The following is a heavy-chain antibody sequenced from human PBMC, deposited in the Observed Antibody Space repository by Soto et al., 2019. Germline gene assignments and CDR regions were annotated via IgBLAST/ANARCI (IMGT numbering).Heavy chain of an antibody. J-gene: IGHJ5*02. V-gene: IGHV3-23*01. CDR3: AKDLCSGGSCPSDP. CDR2: ISGSGGST. Sequence: GGSLRLSCAASGFTFSSYAMSWVRQAPGKGLEWVSAISGSGGSTYYADSVKGRFTISRDNSKNTLYLQMNSLRAEDTAVYYCAKDLCSGGSCPSDPWGQGTLVTVSS. CDR1: GFTFSSYA. D-gene: IGHD2-15*01.